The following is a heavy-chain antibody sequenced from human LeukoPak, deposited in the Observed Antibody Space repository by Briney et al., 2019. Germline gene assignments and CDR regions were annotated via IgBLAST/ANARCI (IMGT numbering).Heavy chain of an antibody. CDR2: IYPGDSDT. J-gene: IGHJ4*02. V-gene: IGHV5-51*01. CDR1: GYSFTSYW. CDR3: ARGGLAYCGGDCYGYFDY. Sequence: GESLKISCKGSGYSFTSYWIGWVRQMPGKGLEWMGIIYPGDSDTRYSPSIQGQVTISADKSISTAYLQWSSLKASDTAMYYCARGGLAYCGGDCYGYFDYWGQGTLVTVSS. D-gene: IGHD2-21*02.